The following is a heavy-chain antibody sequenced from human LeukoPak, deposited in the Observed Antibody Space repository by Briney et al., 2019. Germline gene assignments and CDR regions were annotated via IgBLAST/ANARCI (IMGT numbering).Heavy chain of an antibody. V-gene: IGHV3-20*04. CDR2: IDWNGGSI. D-gene: IGHD3-10*01. CDR1: GFTFDDYG. Sequence: AGGSLRLSCAASGFTFDDYGMSWVRQAPGKGLEWVSGIDWNGGSIGYADSVKGRFTISRDNAKNSLYLQMNSLRAEDTALYYCAREDLVRGTSAFDIWGQGTMVTVSS. CDR3: AREDLVRGTSAFDI. J-gene: IGHJ3*02.